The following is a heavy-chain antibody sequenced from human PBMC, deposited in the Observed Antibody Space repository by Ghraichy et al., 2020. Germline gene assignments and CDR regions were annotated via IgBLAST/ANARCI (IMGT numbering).Heavy chain of an antibody. Sequence: GESLNISCKGSGYSFTTYWIGWVRQMPGKGLEWMGIIYPGDSDTRYSPSFQGQVTMSADKSISTAYLQWSSLKASDTAMYYCARPYYDSSGYSFDYWGQGTLVTVSS. CDR2: IYPGDSDT. D-gene: IGHD3-22*01. CDR3: ARPYYDSSGYSFDY. CDR1: GYSFTTYW. V-gene: IGHV5-51*01. J-gene: IGHJ4*02.